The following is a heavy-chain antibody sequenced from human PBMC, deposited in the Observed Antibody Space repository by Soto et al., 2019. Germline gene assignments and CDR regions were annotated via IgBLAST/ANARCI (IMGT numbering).Heavy chain of an antibody. J-gene: IGHJ4*02. CDR2: ISYDGSNK. V-gene: IGHV3-30-3*01. CDR1: GFTFSSYA. D-gene: IGHD5-12*01. CDR3: AREWARMATMLDY. Sequence: QVQLVESGGGVVQPGRSLRLSCAASGFTFSSYAMHWVRQAPGKGLEWVAVISYDGSNKYYADSVKGRFTISRDNSKSTLYLQMNSLRAEDTAVYYCAREWARMATMLDYWGQGTLVTVSS.